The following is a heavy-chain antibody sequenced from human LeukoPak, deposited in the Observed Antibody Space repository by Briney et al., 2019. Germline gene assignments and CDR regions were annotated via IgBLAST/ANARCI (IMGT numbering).Heavy chain of an antibody. CDR2: IRGTGSRT. CDR1: GLTVSSNG. Sequence: PGGSLRPSCAAAGLTVSSNGMSWVSHAPGKGIEWVSAIRGTGSRTYSADSVKGRLTISRDNSKNTLYLQMNTLRAEDTAVYYCAKSPYGLGTYAIAGDYWGQGTLVTVSS. CDR3: AKSPYGLGTYAIAGDY. V-gene: IGHV3-23*01. D-gene: IGHD3-10*01. J-gene: IGHJ4*02.